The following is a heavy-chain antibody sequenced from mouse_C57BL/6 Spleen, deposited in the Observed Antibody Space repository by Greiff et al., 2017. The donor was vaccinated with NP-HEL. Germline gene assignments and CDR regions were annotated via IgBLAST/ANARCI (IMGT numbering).Heavy chain of an antibody. V-gene: IGHV1-55*01. CDR3: ARYLRILYAMDY. CDR2: IYPGSGST. CDR1: GYTFTSYW. Sequence: QVQLQQPGAELVKPGASVKMSCKASGYTFTSYWITWVRQRPGQGLEWIGDIYPGSGSTNYNEKFKSKATLTVDTSSSTAYMQLSSLTSEDSAVYYCARYLRILYAMDYWGQGTSVTVSS. D-gene: IGHD2-12*01. J-gene: IGHJ4*01.